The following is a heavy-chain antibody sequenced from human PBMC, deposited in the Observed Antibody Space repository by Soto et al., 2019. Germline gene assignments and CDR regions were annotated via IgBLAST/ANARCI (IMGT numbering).Heavy chain of an antibody. Sequence: QVPLVESGAEVKKPGASVKVSCKASGYTFTNYGISWVRQAPGQGLEWMGWISGYNGNIKYAQKFQGRVTMTTDTPTNTAYMELRSLRSDDTAVYYCARDREYYYDSSGNYYYHYGMDVWGQGTTVTVS. J-gene: IGHJ6*02. CDR1: GYTFTNYG. CDR2: ISGYNGNI. D-gene: IGHD3-22*01. V-gene: IGHV1-18*04. CDR3: ARDREYYYDSSGNYYYHYGMDV.